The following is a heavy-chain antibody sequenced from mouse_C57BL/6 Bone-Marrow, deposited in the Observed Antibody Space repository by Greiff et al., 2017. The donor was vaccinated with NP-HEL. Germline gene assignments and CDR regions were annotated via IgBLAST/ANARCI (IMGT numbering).Heavy chain of an antibody. J-gene: IGHJ4*01. CDR3: ARDADHGKYAMDY. V-gene: IGHV7-1*01. CDR2: SRNKANDYTT. D-gene: IGHD4-1*01. Sequence: EVKLMESGGGLVQSGRSLRLSCATSGFTFSDFYMEWVRQAPGKGLEWIAASRNKANDYTTEYSASVKGRFIVSRDTCQSIRYLHMNALRAEDTAIYYCARDADHGKYAMDYWGQGTSVTVSS. CDR1: GFTFSDFY.